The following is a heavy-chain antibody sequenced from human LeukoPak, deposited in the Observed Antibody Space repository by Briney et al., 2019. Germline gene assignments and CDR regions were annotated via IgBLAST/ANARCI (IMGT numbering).Heavy chain of an antibody. CDR2: IKKDGSEK. V-gene: IGHV3-7*01. CDR3: ARSGSSNSWFRID. J-gene: IGHJ4*02. Sequence: GGSLRLSCADSGLTFSNYWMTWVRQAPGKGLEWVANIKKDGSEKYYLDSVKGRFSISRDNAQNSLYLQMNSLTVEDTAVYQCARSGSSNSWFRIDWGQGTLVTVSS. CDR1: GLTFSNYW. D-gene: IGHD6-25*01.